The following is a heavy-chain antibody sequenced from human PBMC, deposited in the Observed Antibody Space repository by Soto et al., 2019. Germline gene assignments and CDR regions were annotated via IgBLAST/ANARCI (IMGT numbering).Heavy chain of an antibody. CDR2: ISAYNGNT. D-gene: IGHD3-22*01. J-gene: IGHJ4*02. CDR3: ARDAELNYYDSSGTGGY. Sequence: AASVKVSCKASGYTFTSYGISWVRQAPGQGLEWMGWISAYNGNTNYAQKLQGRVTMTTDTSTSTAYMELRSLRSDDTAVYYCARDAELNYYDSSGTGGYWGQGTLVTVSS. V-gene: IGHV1-18*01. CDR1: GYTFTSYG.